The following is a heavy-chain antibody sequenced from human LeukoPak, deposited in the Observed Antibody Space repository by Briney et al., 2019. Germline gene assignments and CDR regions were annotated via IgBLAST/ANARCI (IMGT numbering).Heavy chain of an antibody. Sequence: SETLSLTCTVSGGSISSSSHYWGWIRQPPGKGLEWIGTTYYSGSTYYNPSLESRVTISVDTSKNQLSLKLSSVTAADTAVYYCARHITDISAAGQFDYWGQGALVTVSS. CDR3: ARHITDISAAGQFDY. D-gene: IGHD6-13*01. V-gene: IGHV4-39*01. CDR2: TYYSGST. CDR1: GGSISSSSHY. J-gene: IGHJ4*02.